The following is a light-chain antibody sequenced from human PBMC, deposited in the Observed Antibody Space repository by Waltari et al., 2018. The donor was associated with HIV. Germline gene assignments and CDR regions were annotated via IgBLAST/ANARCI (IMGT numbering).Light chain of an antibody. CDR1: QEISSW. J-gene: IGKJ1*01. CDR3: QHYDNSWA. CDR2: ESS. V-gene: IGKV1-5*03. Sequence: DIQMTQSPPTLSALVGDRINITCRTSQEISSWLAWYQQKPQQAPKLLIYESSVLQGGVPSRFSGSGSGTEFTLTITGLQPEDFVTYYCQHYDNSWAFGQGTKVEVK.